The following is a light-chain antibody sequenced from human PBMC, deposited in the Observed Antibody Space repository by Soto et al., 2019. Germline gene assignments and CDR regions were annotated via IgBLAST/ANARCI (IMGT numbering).Light chain of an antibody. V-gene: IGKV1-27*01. Sequence: DIQMTQSPSSLTASIGDRVTISCRASQGFSNSLAWYQQKPGKVPTLLIYGASILQSGVPSRFSGSGSGTEFTLTISFLQPEDVATDFCQKYDSAPLTFGGGTKVEIK. CDR2: GAS. CDR3: QKYDSAPLT. J-gene: IGKJ4*01. CDR1: QGFSNS.